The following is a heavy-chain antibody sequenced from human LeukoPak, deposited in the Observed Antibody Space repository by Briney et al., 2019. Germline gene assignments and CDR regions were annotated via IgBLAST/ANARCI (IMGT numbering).Heavy chain of an antibody. CDR3: ARGIGSTTVTTLEYYFDY. V-gene: IGHV1-8*01. CDR1: GYTFTSYD. D-gene: IGHD4-17*01. CDR2: MNPNSGNT. Sequence: DSVKVSCKASGYTFTSYDINWVRQATGQGLELMGWMNPNSGNTGYAQKFQGRVTMTRNTSISTAYMELSSLRSEDTAVYYCARGIGSTTVTTLEYYFDYWGQGTLVTVSS. J-gene: IGHJ4*02.